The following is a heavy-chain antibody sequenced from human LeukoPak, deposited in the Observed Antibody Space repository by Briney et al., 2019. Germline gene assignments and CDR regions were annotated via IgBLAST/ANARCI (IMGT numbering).Heavy chain of an antibody. CDR3: ARLPSSSWYIGYYYYMDV. Sequence: PSETLSLTCTVSGGSISSSSYYWGWIRQPPGKGLEWIGSIYYSGSTYYNPSLKSRVTISVDTSKNQFSLKLSSVTAADTAVYYCARLPSSSWYIGYYYYMDVWGKGTTVTVSS. CDR1: GGSISSSSYY. CDR2: IYYSGST. D-gene: IGHD6-13*01. V-gene: IGHV4-39*01. J-gene: IGHJ6*03.